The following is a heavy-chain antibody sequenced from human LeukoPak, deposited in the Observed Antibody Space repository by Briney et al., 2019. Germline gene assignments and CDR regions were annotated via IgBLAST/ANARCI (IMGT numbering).Heavy chain of an antibody. J-gene: IGHJ4*02. CDR3: TRNTVTVHFDY. Sequence: PGRSLRLSCSASGFTLDDYAVSRFRQAPGKGLEWVGFIRSKAFGGTPEYAASVRGRFTISRDDSKSIAYLQMNSLKTEDTAVYYCTRNTVTVHFDYWSQGTLVTVSS. CDR2: IRSKAFGGTP. V-gene: IGHV3-49*03. D-gene: IGHD4-17*01. CDR1: GFTLDDYA.